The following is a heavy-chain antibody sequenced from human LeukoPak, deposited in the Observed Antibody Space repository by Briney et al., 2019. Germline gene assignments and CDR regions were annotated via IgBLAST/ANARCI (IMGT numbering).Heavy chain of an antibody. CDR3: ARGLYYYYMDV. CDR1: GFTFSSYG. J-gene: IGHJ6*03. V-gene: IGHV3-NL1*01. Sequence: GGSLRLSCAASGFTFSSYGMHWVRQAPGKGLEWVSVIYSGGSTYYADSVKGRFTISRDNSKNTLYLQMNSLRAEDTAVYYCARGLYYYYMDVWGKGTTVTVSS. CDR2: IYSGGST.